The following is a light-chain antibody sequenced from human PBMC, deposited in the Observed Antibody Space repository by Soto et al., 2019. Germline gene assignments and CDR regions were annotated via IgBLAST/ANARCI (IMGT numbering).Light chain of an antibody. CDR3: QSYDSSLSAYNYV. CDR2: GNS. Sequence: QSVLTQPPSVPGAPGQRVTISGTGSSSNIGAGYDVHWYQQLPGTAPKLLIYGNSNRPSGVPDRFSGSKSGTSASLAITGLQAEDEADYYCQSYDSSLSAYNYVFGTGTKVTVL. CDR1: SSNIGAGYD. V-gene: IGLV1-40*01. J-gene: IGLJ1*01.